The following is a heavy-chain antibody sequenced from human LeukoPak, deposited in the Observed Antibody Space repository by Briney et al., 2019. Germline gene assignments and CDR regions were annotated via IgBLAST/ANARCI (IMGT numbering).Heavy chain of an antibody. CDR3: VGPYSSGPPFDY. CDR1: GFTFSSYS. Sequence: PGGSLRLSCAASGFTFSSYSMNWVRQAPGKGLEWVSYISSSSSSSIYYADSVKGRFTISRDNAENSLYLQMNSLRVEDTAIYYCVGPYSSGPPFDYWGQGTLVTVSS. V-gene: IGHV3-48*04. D-gene: IGHD6-19*01. CDR2: ISSSSSSSI. J-gene: IGHJ4*02.